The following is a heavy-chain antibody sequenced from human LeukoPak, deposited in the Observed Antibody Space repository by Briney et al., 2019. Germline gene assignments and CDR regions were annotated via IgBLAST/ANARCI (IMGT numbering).Heavy chain of an antibody. D-gene: IGHD3-22*01. V-gene: IGHV4-59*01. CDR3: ARVRGGKNYYDSSGPYPFY. J-gene: IGHJ4*02. CDR1: GGSISSYY. Sequence: SETLSLTCTVSGGSISSYYWSWIRQPPGKGLEWIGYIYYSGSTNYNPSLKSRVTISVDTSKNQFSLKLSSVTAADTAVYYCARVRGGKNYYDSSGPYPFYWGQGTLVTVSS. CDR2: IYYSGST.